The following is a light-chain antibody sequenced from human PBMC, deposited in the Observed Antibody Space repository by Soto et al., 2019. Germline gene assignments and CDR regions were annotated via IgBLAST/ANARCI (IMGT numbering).Light chain of an antibody. V-gene: IGLV2-11*01. CDR3: AAWDDSLSGRV. CDR1: SSDVGGYNY. J-gene: IGLJ3*02. Sequence: QSALTQPRSVSGSPGQSVTMSCTGTSSDVGGYNYVSWYRQDPGKAPKLMIYDVTERPSGVPDRFSGSKSGNTASLTISGLQAEDEADYYCAAWDDSLSGRVFGGGTKLTVL. CDR2: DVT.